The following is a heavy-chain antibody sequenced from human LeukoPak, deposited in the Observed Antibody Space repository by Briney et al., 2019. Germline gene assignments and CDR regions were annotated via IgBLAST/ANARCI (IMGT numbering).Heavy chain of an antibody. CDR1: GFTFSTAS. Sequence: GGSLRLSCAASGFTFSTASLHWVRQAPGGGLEWVSAFDTGFVKNYPDPLKGQFTISRDNSRNTLFLQMSRLSAEDTAVYYCGRSSGWWSLDYWGQGTLVTVSS. CDR2: FDTGFVK. J-gene: IGHJ4*02. D-gene: IGHD6-19*01. CDR3: GRSSGWWSLDY. V-gene: IGHV3-23*01.